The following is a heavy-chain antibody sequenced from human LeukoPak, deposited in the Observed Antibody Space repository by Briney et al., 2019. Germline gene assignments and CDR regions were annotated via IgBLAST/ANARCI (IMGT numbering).Heavy chain of an antibody. CDR3: AKSWVAGKSSSWFDP. CDR1: GFIFDDYD. CDR2: INWNGGST. J-gene: IGHJ5*02. V-gene: IGHV3-20*04. Sequence: GGSLRLSCAASGFIFDDYDMSWVRQAPGKGLEWVSGINWNGGSTAYADSVKGRFTISRDNAKNSLYLQMNSLRAEDTAVYYCAKSWVAGKSSSWFDPWGQGTLVTVSS. D-gene: IGHD6-19*01.